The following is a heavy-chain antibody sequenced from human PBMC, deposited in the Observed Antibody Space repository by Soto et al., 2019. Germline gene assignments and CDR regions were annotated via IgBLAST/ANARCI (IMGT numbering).Heavy chain of an antibody. Sequence: QVQLVQSGAEVKSPGASVRVSCKASGYTFTDYHILWVRQAPGQGLEWMGWINPSNGATKYVQKFKGRVTMTRDMSISTAYMELNSLRSDDTSVYYCARGGDAAATGTSNRFDPWGQGTLVTVSS. CDR3: ARGGDAAATGTSNRFDP. V-gene: IGHV1-2*02. J-gene: IGHJ5*02. D-gene: IGHD6-13*01. CDR1: GYTFTDYH. CDR2: INPSNGAT.